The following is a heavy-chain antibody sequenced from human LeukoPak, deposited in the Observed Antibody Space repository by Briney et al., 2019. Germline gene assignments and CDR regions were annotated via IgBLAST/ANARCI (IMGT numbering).Heavy chain of an antibody. V-gene: IGHV4-4*07. CDR2: IYITGST. CDR3: ARVHYYDNSGYWFFDY. CDR1: GGSISNYC. Sequence: PPETLSLTCTVSGGSISNYCWSWIRQSAGKGLKWVGRIYITGSTNYNPSLKSRVSMSLDTSKNQLSLKLSSVTAADTAVYYCARVHYYDNSGYWFFDYWGQGTLVTVSS. D-gene: IGHD3-22*01. J-gene: IGHJ4*02.